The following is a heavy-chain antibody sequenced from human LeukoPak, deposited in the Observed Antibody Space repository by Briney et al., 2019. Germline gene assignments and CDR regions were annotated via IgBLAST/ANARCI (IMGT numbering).Heavy chain of an antibody. CDR1: GFTFSSYA. J-gene: IGHJ3*02. D-gene: IGHD2-2*01. Sequence: GGSLRLSCTAIGFTFSSYAMNWVRQAPGKGLEWVSAISGTGSNTYYADSVKGRFTISRDNAKNSLYLQMNSLRAEDTAVYYCARDQKDIVVVPAARWESDAFDIWGQGTMVTVSS. CDR3: ARDQKDIVVVPAARWESDAFDI. CDR2: ISGTGSNT. V-gene: IGHV3-23*01.